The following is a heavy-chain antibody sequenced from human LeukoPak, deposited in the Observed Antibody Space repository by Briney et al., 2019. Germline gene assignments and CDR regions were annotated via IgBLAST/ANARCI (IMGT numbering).Heavy chain of an antibody. V-gene: IGHV4-34*01. D-gene: IGHD1-14*01. CDR3: ARSINWYFDL. J-gene: IGHJ2*01. CDR1: GGSFSGYY. CDR2: INHSGST. Sequence: SETLSLTCTVYGGSFSGYYWSWIRQPPGKGLEWIGEINHSGSTNYNPSLKSRVTISVDMSKNQFSLKLSSVTAADTAVYYCARSINWYFDLWGRGTLVTVSS.